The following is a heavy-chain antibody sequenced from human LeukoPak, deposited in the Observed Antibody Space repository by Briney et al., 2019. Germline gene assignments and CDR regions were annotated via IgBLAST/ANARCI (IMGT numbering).Heavy chain of an antibody. D-gene: IGHD3-10*01. J-gene: IGHJ4*02. CDR1: GYSFTTYW. CDR3: ARLGGSGNYYLDY. CDR2: IYPGDSDT. Sequence: GESLKISCKGSGYSFTTYWIAWVRQMPGKGLEWMGIIYPGDSDTRYSPSFQGQVTILADKSISTAYLQWSSLKASDTAIYYCARLGGSGNYYLDYWGQGTLVTASS. V-gene: IGHV5-51*01.